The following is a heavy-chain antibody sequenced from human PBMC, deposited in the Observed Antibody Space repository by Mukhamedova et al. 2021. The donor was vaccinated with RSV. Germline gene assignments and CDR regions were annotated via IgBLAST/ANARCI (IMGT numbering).Heavy chain of an antibody. CDR2: IYSGGST. V-gene: IGHV3-53*01. CDR3: ARVVDYDVWSGYGY. D-gene: IGHD3-3*01. J-gene: IGHJ4*02. Sequence: GLEWVSVIYSGGSTYYADSVKGRFTISRDNSKNTLYLQMNSLRAEDTAVYYCARVVDYDVWSGYGYWGQGTLVTVSS.